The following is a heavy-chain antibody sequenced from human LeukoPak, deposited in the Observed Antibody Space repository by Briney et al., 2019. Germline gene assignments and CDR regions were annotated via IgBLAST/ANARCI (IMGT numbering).Heavy chain of an antibody. D-gene: IGHD3-10*01. Sequence: PGGSLRLSCAASGFSFSIFGMHGVRQAPGKGLEWVSFILFDGSNKYYADSVKGRFTISRDNSKNTLYLQMNSLRTEDTAVYYCAKDRNSKSNYYMDVWGKGTTVTVSS. CDR3: AKDRNSKSNYYMDV. CDR1: GFSFSIFG. V-gene: IGHV3-30*02. J-gene: IGHJ6*03. CDR2: ILFDGSNK.